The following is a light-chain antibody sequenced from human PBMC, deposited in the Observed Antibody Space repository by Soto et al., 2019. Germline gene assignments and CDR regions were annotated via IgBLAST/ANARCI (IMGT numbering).Light chain of an antibody. CDR2: EVS. CDR1: SSDVGSYNL. CDR3: CSCAGSRTSYG. J-gene: IGLJ1*01. Sequence: QSVLTQPASVSGSPGQSITISRTGTSSDVGSYNLVSWYQQHPGKAPKLMIYEVSKRPSGVSNRFSGSKSGNTASLTISGLQAEDEADYYCCSCAGSRTSYGCGNGTKVTGL. V-gene: IGLV2-23*02.